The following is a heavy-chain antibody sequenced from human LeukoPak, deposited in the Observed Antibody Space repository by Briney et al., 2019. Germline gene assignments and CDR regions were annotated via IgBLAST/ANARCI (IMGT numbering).Heavy chain of an antibody. CDR1: GYTFTSYG. D-gene: IGHD6-19*01. V-gene: IGHV1-18*01. CDR3: ARSSGWYVDNWFDP. CDR2: ISAYNGNT. J-gene: IGHJ5*02. Sequence: ASVKVSFKASGYTFTSYGICWVRQAPGQGIEWMGSISAYNGNTNNAQKLQSRVTITTDTSTRTASVELRSLRSDGTAVYYCARSSGWYVDNWFDPWGQGTLVTVSS.